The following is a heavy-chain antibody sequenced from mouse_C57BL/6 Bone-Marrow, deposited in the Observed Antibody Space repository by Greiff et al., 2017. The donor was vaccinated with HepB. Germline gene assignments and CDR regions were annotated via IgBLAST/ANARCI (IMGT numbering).Heavy chain of an antibody. Sequence: QVQLQQPGAELVRPGSSVKLSCKASGYTFTSYWMHWVKQRPIQGLEWIGNIDPSDSETHYNQKFKDKATLTVDKSSSTAYMQLRSLTSEDSAVYYCARGNYYGSYYAMDYWGQGTSVTVSS. CDR1: GYTFTSYW. D-gene: IGHD1-1*01. J-gene: IGHJ4*01. CDR2: IDPSDSET. CDR3: ARGNYYGSYYAMDY. V-gene: IGHV1-52*01.